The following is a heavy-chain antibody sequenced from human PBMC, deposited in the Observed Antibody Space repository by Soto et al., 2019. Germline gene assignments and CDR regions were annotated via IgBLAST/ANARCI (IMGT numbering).Heavy chain of an antibody. CDR3: ARDPSSSWRFDY. V-gene: IGHV1-8*01. CDR1: GYTFTSYD. J-gene: IGHJ4*02. CDR2: MNPNSGNT. Sequence: QVQLVQSGAEVKKPGASVKVSCKASGYTFTSYDINWVRQATRQGLEWMGWMNPNSGNTGYAQKFQGTVTMTRNTSISTAYLELSSLRSQHTAVYYCARDPSSSWRFDYWGQGTLVTVSS. D-gene: IGHD6-13*01.